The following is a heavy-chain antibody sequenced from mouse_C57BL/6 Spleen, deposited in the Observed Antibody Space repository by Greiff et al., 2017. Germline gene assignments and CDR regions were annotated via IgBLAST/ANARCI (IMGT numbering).Heavy chain of an antibody. D-gene: IGHD2-3*01. CDR3: ARSDGYYSYYYAMDY. CDR2: IYPGSGST. V-gene: IGHV1-55*01. J-gene: IGHJ4*01. Sequence: QVHVKQPGAELVKPGASVKMSCKASGYTFTSYWITWVKQRPGQGLEWIGDIYPGSGSTNYNEKFKSKATLTVDTSSSTAYMQLSSLTSEDSAVYYCARSDGYYSYYYAMDYWGQGTSVTVSS. CDR1: GYTFTSYW.